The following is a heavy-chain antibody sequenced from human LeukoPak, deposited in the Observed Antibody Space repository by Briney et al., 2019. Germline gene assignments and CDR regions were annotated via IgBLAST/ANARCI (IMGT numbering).Heavy chain of an antibody. D-gene: IGHD1-7*01. J-gene: IGHJ4*02. V-gene: IGHV1-8*01. CDR3: ARGEGRYNWNYAYGY. CDR2: MNRNSGNT. CDR1: GYTFTSYD. Sequence: ASVKVSCKASGYTFTSYDINWVRQATGQGLEWMGWMNRNSGNTGYAQKFQGRVTMTRNTSISTAYMELSSLRSEDTAVYYCARGEGRYNWNYAYGYWGREPWSPSPQ.